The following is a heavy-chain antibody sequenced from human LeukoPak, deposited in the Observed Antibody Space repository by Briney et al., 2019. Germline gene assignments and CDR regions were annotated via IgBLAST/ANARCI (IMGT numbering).Heavy chain of an antibody. J-gene: IGHJ4*02. CDR1: GFTFSSYA. V-gene: IGHV3-23*01. CDR3: ARSSITIFGVVIPSSYYFDY. CDR2: ISGSGGST. Sequence: GGSLRLSCAASGFTFSSYAMSWVRQAPGKGLEWVSAISGSGGSTYYADSVKGRFTISRDNSKNTLYLQMNSLRAEDTAVYYCARSSITIFGVVIPSSYYFDYWGQGTLVTVSS. D-gene: IGHD3-3*01.